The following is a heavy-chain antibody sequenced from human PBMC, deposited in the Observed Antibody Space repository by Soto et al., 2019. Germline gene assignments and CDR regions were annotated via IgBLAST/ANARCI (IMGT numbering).Heavy chain of an antibody. V-gene: IGHV3-7*01. Sequence: VQLVESGGGLVQPGESLRLSCAASGLTFSISWMTWVRQAPGEGLEWVSNINPAGNVQQYADSVKERFTISRDNAMNSPFLKMIGLRVEDTAVYYCATANTPYAFDMWGQGTMVTVSS. CDR1: GLTFSISW. J-gene: IGHJ3*02. CDR3: ATANTPYAFDM. CDR2: INPAGNVQ.